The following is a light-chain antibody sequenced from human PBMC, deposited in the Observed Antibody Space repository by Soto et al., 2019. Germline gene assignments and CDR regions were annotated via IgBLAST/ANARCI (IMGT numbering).Light chain of an antibody. J-gene: IGLJ1*01. CDR1: SSNIGGYNV. Sequence: QSVLTQPASVSGSPGQSITISCSGTSSNIGGYNVVSWYQQHPGKAPKVIVYEGIKRPSGVSDRFSGSTAGSTASLTSSGLQAEDEAEYYCCSYVGATTDVFGSGTKLTVL. V-gene: IGLV2-23*01. CDR2: EGI. CDR3: CSYVGATTDV.